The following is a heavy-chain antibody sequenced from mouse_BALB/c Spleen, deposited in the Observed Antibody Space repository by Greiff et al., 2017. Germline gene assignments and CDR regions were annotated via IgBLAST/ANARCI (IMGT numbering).Heavy chain of an antibody. CDR2: ISNGGGST. V-gene: IGHV5-12-2*01. Sequence: EVQWVESGGGLVQPGGSLKLSCAASGFTFSSYTMSWVRQTPEKRLEWVAYISNGGGSTYYPDTEKGRFTISRDNAKNTLYLQMSSLKSEDTAMYYCARQDGNYAMDYWGQGTSVTVSS. CDR3: ARQDGNYAMDY. D-gene: IGHD1-1*01. CDR1: GFTFSSYT. J-gene: IGHJ4*01.